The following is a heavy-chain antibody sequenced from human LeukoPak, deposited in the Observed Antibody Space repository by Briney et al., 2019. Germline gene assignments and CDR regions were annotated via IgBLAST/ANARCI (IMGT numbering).Heavy chain of an antibody. CDR2: ISGSGGST. CDR1: GFTFSSYA. V-gene: IGHV3-23*01. J-gene: IGHJ6*02. D-gene: IGHD4-17*01. CDR3: AKTDYLLYYYYGMDV. Sequence: PGGSLRLSCAASGFTFSSYAMSWVRQAPGKGLEWVSAISGSGGSTYYADSVKGRFTISRDNSKITLYLQMNSLRAEDTAVYYCAKTDYLLYYYYGMDVWGQGTTVTVSS.